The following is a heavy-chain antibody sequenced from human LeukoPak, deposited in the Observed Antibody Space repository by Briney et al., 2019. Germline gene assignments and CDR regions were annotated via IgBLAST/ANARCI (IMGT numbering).Heavy chain of an antibody. J-gene: IGHJ4*02. CDR1: GFTFSSYA. D-gene: IGHD3-3*01. V-gene: IGHV3-23*01. CDR3: AKDRGITTFGVVYFDY. CDR2: ISGSGGST. Sequence: GGSLRLSCAASGFTFSSYAMSWVRQAPGKGLEWVSAISGSGGSTYYADSVKGRFTISRDNSKNTLYLQMNSLRAEDTAVYYCAKDRGITTFGVVYFDYWGQGTLVTVSS.